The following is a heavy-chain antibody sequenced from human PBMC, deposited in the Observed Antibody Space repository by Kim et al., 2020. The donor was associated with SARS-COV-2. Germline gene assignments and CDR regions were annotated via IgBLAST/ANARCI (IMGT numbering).Heavy chain of an antibody. J-gene: IGHJ4*02. CDR1: GGSFSGYY. D-gene: IGHD6-13*01. CDR2: INHSGST. V-gene: IGHV4-34*01. CDR3: ARGPSQQLVLDY. Sequence: SETLSLTCAVYGGSFSGYYWSWIRQPPGKGLEWIGEINHSGSTNYNPSLKSRVTISVDTSKNQFSLKLSSVTAADTAVYYCARGPSQQLVLDYWGQGTLVTVSS.